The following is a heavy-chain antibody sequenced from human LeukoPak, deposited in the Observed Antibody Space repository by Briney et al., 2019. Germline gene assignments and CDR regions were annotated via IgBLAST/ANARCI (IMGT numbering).Heavy chain of an antibody. CDR1: GFTFSSYA. CDR3: ARDAGIADLAGMVDY. J-gene: IGHJ4*02. CDR2: ISYDGSNK. Sequence: TGGSLRLSCAASGFTFSSYAMHWVRQAPGKWLEWVAVISYDGSNKYYADSVKGRFTISRDNSKNTLYLQMNSLRAEDTAVYYCARDAGIADLAGMVDYWGQGTLVTVSS. V-gene: IGHV3-30-3*01. D-gene: IGHD6-13*01.